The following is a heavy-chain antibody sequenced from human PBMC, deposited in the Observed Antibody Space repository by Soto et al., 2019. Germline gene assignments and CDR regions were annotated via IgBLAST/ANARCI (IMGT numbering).Heavy chain of an antibody. Sequence: SETLSLTCTVSGGSISSYYWSWIRQPAGKGLEWIGRIYTSGSTNYNPSLKSRVTMSVDTSKNQFSLKLSSVTAADTAVYYCARLGGLTEFSGPWYKYEHWGRGILVTVSS. D-gene: IGHD1-1*01. CDR3: ARLGGLTEFSGPWYKYEH. CDR2: IYTSGST. CDR1: GGSISSYY. V-gene: IGHV4-4*07. J-gene: IGHJ4*02.